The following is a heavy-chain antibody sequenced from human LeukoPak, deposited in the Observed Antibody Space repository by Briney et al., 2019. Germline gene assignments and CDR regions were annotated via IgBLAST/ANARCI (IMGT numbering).Heavy chain of an antibody. J-gene: IGHJ1*01. D-gene: IGHD3-22*01. Sequence: GGSLRLSCEGSGFTFSNYWMGWVRQAPGKGRQWVANIKTDGSEKYYVDSVKGRFTISRDNAKNSLYLQMNSLRAEDTAVYYCATYSSLNRREFQYWGQGTLLTVSS. CDR2: IKTDGSEK. V-gene: IGHV3-7*01. CDR3: ATYSSLNRREFQY. CDR1: GFTFSNYW.